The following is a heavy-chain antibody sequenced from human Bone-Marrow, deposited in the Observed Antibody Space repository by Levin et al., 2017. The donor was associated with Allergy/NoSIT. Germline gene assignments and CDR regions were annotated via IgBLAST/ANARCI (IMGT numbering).Heavy chain of an antibody. CDR1: GFVFPNYG. V-gene: IGHV3-23*01. CDR2: ISMSGSST. D-gene: IGHD3-16*01. J-gene: IGHJ5*02. Sequence: GGSLRLSCAASGFVFPNYGMTWVRQAPGKGLEWVSAISMSGSSTDYADSVNGRFTISRDNRRDTLYLQLNSLRPEDTALYFCVRGSTSPDRWGQGTLVSVSS. CDR3: VRGSTSPDR.